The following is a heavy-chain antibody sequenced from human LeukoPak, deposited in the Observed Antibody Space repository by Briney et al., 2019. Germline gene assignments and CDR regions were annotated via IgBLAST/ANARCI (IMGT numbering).Heavy chain of an antibody. V-gene: IGHV3-48*03. CDR3: AKGGDILTDYYLYWYFDL. CDR1: GFIFSRYE. Sequence: GGSLRLSCVGSGFIFSRYEMNWVRQPPGKGLEWISFISRESSEIHYAASVEGRFTISRDNAKNTLYLQMNSLRPEDTAVYYCAKGGDILTDYYLYWYFDLWGRGTLVTVSS. D-gene: IGHD3-9*01. J-gene: IGHJ2*01. CDR2: ISRESSEI.